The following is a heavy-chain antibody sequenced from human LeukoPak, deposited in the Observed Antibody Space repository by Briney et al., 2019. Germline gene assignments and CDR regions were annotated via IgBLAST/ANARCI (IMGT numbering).Heavy chain of an antibody. D-gene: IGHD6-19*01. CDR1: RFTFSSYW. CDR2: ISSSSSYI. J-gene: IGHJ6*02. Sequence: GGSLRHSCAASRFTFSSYWMSWVRQAPGKGLEWVSSISSSSSYIYYADSVKGRFTISRDNAKNSLYLQMNSLRAEDTAVYYCARERRCSSGWSSKVCGMDVWGQGTTVTVS. V-gene: IGHV3-21*04. CDR3: ARERRCSSGWSSKVCGMDV.